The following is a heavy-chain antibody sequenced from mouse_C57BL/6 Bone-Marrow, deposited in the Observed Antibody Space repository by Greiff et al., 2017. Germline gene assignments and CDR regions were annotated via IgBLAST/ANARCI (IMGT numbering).Heavy chain of an antibody. CDR2: IYPRSGNT. J-gene: IGHJ2*01. CDR1: GYTFTSYG. Sequence: VQLQESGAELARPGASVKLSCKASGYTFTSYGISWVKQRTGQGLEWIGEIYPRSGNTYYNEKFKGKATLTADKSSSTAYMELRSLTSEDSAVYFCARSRNYYGSSPQDYWGQGTTLTVSS. D-gene: IGHD1-1*01. V-gene: IGHV1-81*01. CDR3: ARSRNYYGSSPQDY.